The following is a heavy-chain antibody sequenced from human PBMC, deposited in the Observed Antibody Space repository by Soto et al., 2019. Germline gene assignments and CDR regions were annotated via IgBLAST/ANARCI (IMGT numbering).Heavy chain of an antibody. CDR2: IFYTGRT. V-gene: IGHV4-61*03. J-gene: IGHJ4*02. D-gene: IGHD2-2*01. CDR3: ARDSTAFVFDY. Sequence: SETLSLTCTVSGGPITSGGYFWNWIRQHPGKGLEWIGYIFYTGRTNYNPSLKSRVTISIDPSKNHFALNLTSVTAADTAIYYCARDSTAFVFDYWGQGALVTVSS. CDR1: GGPITSGGYF.